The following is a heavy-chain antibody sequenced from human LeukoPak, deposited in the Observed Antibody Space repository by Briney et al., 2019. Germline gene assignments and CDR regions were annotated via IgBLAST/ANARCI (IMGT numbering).Heavy chain of an antibody. CDR1: GYTFTSYY. CDR2: INPSGGST. CDR3: AKETHLLGSGKSLDLVGP. J-gene: IGHJ5*02. D-gene: IGHD3-10*01. Sequence: ASVKVSCKASGYTFTSYYMHWVRQAPGQGLEWMGIINPSGGSTSYAQKFQGRVTMTRDTSTSTVYMELSSLRSEDTAVYYCAKETHLLGSGKSLDLVGPWGQGTLVTVSS. V-gene: IGHV1-46*01.